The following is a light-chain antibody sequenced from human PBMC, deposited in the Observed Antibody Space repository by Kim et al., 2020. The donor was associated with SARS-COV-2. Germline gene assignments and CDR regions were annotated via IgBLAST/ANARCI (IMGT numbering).Light chain of an antibody. J-gene: IGLJ2*01. V-gene: IGLV3-21*04. Sequence: SYELTQQPSVSVAPGKTARITCGGNNIGSKSVHWYQQKPGQAPVLVIYYDSDRPSGIPERFSGSNSGNTATLTISRVEAGDEADYYCQVWDSSSDPVVFG. CDR3: QVWDSSSDPVV. CDR1: NIGSKS. CDR2: YDS.